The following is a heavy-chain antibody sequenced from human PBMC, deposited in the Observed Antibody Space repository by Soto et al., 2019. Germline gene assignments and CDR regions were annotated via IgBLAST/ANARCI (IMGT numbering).Heavy chain of an antibody. V-gene: IGHV1-18*01. D-gene: IGHD6-13*01. CDR1: GYTFTNFG. CDR3: ARDDGSSWYGRAFDI. J-gene: IGHJ3*02. CDR2: ISTYNDNT. Sequence: QVQLVQSGAEVKKPGASVKVSCKASGYTFTNFGISWVRQAPGQGLEWMGWISTYNDNTNHVQNLQGRVTVTTDTSTSTAYMELRSLRSDDTAVYYCARDDGSSWYGRAFDIWGQGTMITVSS.